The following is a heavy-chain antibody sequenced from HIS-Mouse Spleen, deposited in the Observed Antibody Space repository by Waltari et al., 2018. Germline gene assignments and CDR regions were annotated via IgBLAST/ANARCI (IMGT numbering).Heavy chain of an antibody. CDR3: ARGVIEDY. J-gene: IGHJ4*02. CDR2: IKQDGSEK. CDR1: GFTFISYG. Sequence: EVQLVESGGGLVQPGGSLILYCAASGFTFISYGMSWVRQAPGKGLEWVANIKQDGSEKYYVDSVKGRFTISRDNAKNSLYLQMNSLRAEDTAVYYCARGVIEDYWGQGTLVTVSS. D-gene: IGHD3-10*01. V-gene: IGHV3-7*04.